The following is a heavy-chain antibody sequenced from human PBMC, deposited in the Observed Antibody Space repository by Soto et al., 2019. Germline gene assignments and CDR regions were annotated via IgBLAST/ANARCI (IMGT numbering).Heavy chain of an antibody. V-gene: IGHV1-18*01. J-gene: IGHJ4*02. CDR2: ISAYNGNT. CDR1: GYTFTSYG. D-gene: IGHD3-16*02. CDR3: ARAFLWDRLDCVWGSYRPPDDY. Sequence: ASVTVSCKASGYTFTSYGISWVRQAPGQGLEWMGWISAYNGNTNYAQKLQGRVTMTTDTSTSTAYMELRSLRSDDTAVYYCARAFLWDRLDCVWGSYRPPDDYWGRGTLVTVSS.